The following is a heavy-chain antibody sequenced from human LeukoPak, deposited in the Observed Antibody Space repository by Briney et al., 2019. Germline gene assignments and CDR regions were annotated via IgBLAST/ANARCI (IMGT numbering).Heavy chain of an antibody. Sequence: PGGSLRLSCAASGFTFSTYSMNWVRQAPGKGLEWVSYISSSGSTIYYADSVKGRFTISRDKAKNSLYLQMNSLRAEDTAVYYCARGVWGSSWMDGDYWGQGTLVTVSS. CDR1: GFTFSTYS. CDR2: ISSSGSTI. D-gene: IGHD7-27*01. V-gene: IGHV3-48*01. CDR3: ARGVWGSSWMDGDY. J-gene: IGHJ4*02.